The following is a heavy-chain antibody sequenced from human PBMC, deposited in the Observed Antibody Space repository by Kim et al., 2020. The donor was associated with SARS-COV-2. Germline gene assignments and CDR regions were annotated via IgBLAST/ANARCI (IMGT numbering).Heavy chain of an antibody. D-gene: IGHD1-26*01. V-gene: IGHV4-39*07. CDR1: GGSISSSSYY. Sequence: SETLSLTCTVSGGSISSSSYYWGWIRQPPGKGLEWIGSIYYSGSTYYNPSLKSRVTISVDTSKNQFSLKLSSVTAADTAVYYCARAKKGVGARYHPDAFDIWGQGTMVTVSS. CDR3: ARAKKGVGARYHPDAFDI. J-gene: IGHJ3*02. CDR2: IYYSGST.